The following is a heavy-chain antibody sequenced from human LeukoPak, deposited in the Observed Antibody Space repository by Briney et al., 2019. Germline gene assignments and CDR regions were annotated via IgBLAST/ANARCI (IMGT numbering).Heavy chain of an antibody. CDR3: ASLDYYDSSGYLYY. D-gene: IGHD3-22*01. J-gene: IGHJ4*02. Sequence: SETLSLTCTVSGYSISSGYYWSWIRQPPGKGLEWIGYIYYSGSTNYNPSLKSRVTISIDTSKNQFSLKLSSVTAADTAVYYCASLDYYDSSGYLYYWGQGTLVTVSS. CDR1: GYSISSGYY. CDR2: IYYSGST. V-gene: IGHV4-61*01.